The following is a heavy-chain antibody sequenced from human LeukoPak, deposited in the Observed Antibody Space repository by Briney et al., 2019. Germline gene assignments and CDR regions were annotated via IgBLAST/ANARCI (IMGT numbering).Heavy chain of an antibody. CDR1: GFTFGSSA. CDR3: AKDGSWSCTD. Sequence: GGSLRLSCGASGFTFGSSAMHWVRQGPGKELEWVAHIEHHGNNKNYADSVKGRFNNLRDNSKGNLYLQMNSLRADDTAVYYCAKDGSWSCTDWGQGTLVRVSS. J-gene: IGHJ4*02. CDR2: IEHHGNNK. D-gene: IGHD2-8*02. V-gene: IGHV3-30*02.